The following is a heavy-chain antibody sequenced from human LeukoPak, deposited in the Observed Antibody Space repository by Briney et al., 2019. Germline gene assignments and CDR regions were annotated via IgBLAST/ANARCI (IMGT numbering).Heavy chain of an antibody. Sequence: GGSLRLSCAASGFAFSSYEMNWVRQAPGKGLEWVSYISSSGSTIYYADSVKGRFTISRDNAKNSLYLQMHSLRAEDTAVYYCARAVYSGGMRGAFDIWGQGTMVTVSS. CDR2: ISSSGSTI. CDR1: GFAFSSYE. D-gene: IGHD2-15*01. J-gene: IGHJ3*02. V-gene: IGHV3-48*03. CDR3: ARAVYSGGMRGAFDI.